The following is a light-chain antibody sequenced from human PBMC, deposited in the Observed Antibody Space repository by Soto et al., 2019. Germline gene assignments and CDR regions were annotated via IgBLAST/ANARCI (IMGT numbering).Light chain of an antibody. Sequence: DIQMTQSPSTLSASIGDRVTITCRASQSINSWLAWYQQKPGKAPKLLIHTASTLESGVPSRFSGSGSGTEFTLTISSLEPDDFATYYCQQYSSYWAFGQGTKVEIK. J-gene: IGKJ1*01. CDR2: TAS. V-gene: IGKV1-5*03. CDR1: QSINSW. CDR3: QQYSSYWA.